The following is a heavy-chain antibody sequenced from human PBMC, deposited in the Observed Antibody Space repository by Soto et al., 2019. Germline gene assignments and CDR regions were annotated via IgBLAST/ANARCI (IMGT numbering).Heavy chain of an antibody. CDR2: IIPIFGTA. Sequence: QVQLVQSGAEVKKPGSSVKVSCKASGGTFSSYAISWVRQAPGQGLEWMGGIIPIFGTANYAQKFQGRVTMTADESPSTAYRELSSLRSEDTAVYYCGVFGSGTYYYGMDVWGQGTTVTVSS. V-gene: IGHV1-69*12. D-gene: IGHD6-6*01. J-gene: IGHJ6*02. CDR3: GVFGSGTYYYGMDV. CDR1: GGTFSSYA.